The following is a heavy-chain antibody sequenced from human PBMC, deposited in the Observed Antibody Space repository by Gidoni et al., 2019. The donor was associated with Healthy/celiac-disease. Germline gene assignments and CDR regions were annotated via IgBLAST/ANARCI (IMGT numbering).Heavy chain of an antibody. D-gene: IGHD6-13*01. CDR1: GFTFSSYP. CDR2: ISYDGSNK. CDR3: ARDTSGVIRGVRSSWYNNYFDY. Sequence: QVQLVESGGGGVQPGRSLRLTGAASGFTFSSYPLHWARQAPGKGLEWVAVISYDGSNKYYADSVKGRFTISRDNSKNTLYLQMNSLIAEDTAVYYCARDTSGVIRGVRSSWYNNYFDYWGQGTLVTVSS. J-gene: IGHJ4*02. V-gene: IGHV3-30-3*01.